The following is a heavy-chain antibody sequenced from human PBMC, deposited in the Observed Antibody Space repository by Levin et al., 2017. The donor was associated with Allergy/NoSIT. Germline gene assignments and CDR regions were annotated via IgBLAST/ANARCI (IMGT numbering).Heavy chain of an antibody. CDR3: ARRNYEDCSTSTSCDTWFDP. CDR1: GYSFTSYW. D-gene: IGHD2-2*02. CDR2: IYPGDSDT. V-gene: IGHV5-51*01. J-gene: IGHJ5*02. Sequence: GESLKISCKGSGYSFTSYWIVWVRQMPGKGLEWMGIIYPGDSDTRYSPSFQGQVTISADKSISTAYLKWSSLKASDTAMYYWARRNYEDCSTSTSCDTWFDPWGQGTLVTVSS.